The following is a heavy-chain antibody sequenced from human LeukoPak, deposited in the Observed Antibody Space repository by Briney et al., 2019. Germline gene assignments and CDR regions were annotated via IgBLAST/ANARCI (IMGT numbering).Heavy chain of an antibody. CDR1: GFTFATYT. CDR2: IGATQTYI. V-gene: IGHV3-21*04. D-gene: IGHD3-9*01. CDR3: AKDHHTYYDILTGYSVGY. J-gene: IGHJ4*02. Sequence: PGGSLRLSCTGAGFTFATYTFNWVRQAPGKGLEWVASIGATQTYIYYADSVKGRFTVSRDNAENSVYLQTNSLRAEDTAVYYCAKDHHTYYDILTGYSVGYWGQGTLVTVSS.